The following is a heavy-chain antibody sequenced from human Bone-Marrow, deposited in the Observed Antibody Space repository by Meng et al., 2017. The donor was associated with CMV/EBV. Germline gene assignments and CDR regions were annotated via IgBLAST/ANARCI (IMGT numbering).Heavy chain of an antibody. V-gene: IGHV3-33*01. CDR3: ARLGLKVGATSV. CDR1: GFTFSSYG. Sequence: GGSLRLSCAASGFTFSSYGIHWVRQAPGKGLEWVALIWYDGSKKYYADSVQGRFAVSRDNSKNTLYLQMNSLRAEDTAVYYCARLGLKVGATSVWGQGTTVTVSS. D-gene: IGHD1-26*01. CDR2: IWYDGSKK. J-gene: IGHJ6*02.